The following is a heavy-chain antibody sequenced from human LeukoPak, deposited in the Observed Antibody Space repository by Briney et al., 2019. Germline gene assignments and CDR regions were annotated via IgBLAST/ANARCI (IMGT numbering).Heavy chain of an antibody. J-gene: IGHJ4*02. CDR2: IIPIFGTA. CDR1: GYTFTGYY. D-gene: IGHD2-2*01. Sequence: ASVKVSCKASGYTFTGYYMHWVRQAPGQGLEWMGGIIPIFGTANYAQKFQGRVTITADESTSTAYMELSSLRSEDTAVYYCARNEYQLLLGFDYWGQGTLVTVSS. CDR3: ARNEYQLLLGFDY. V-gene: IGHV1-69*13.